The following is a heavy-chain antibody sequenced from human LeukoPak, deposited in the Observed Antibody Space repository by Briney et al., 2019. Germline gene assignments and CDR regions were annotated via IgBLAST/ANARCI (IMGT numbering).Heavy chain of an antibody. Sequence: PSETLSLTCTVSGGSISSHYWSWIRQPPGKGLEWIGNIYHSGRTYYNPSLKSRVTISVDTSKNQFSLKLSSVTAADTAVYYCARGSQGYTVTRERKAYYYYYYYMDVWGKGTTVTVSS. V-gene: IGHV4-59*11. J-gene: IGHJ6*03. D-gene: IGHD4-17*01. CDR2: IYHSGRT. CDR3: ARGSQGYTVTRERKAYYYYYYYMDV. CDR1: GGSISSHY.